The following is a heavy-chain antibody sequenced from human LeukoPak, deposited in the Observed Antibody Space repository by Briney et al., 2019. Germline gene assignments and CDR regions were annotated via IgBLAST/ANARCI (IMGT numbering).Heavy chain of an antibody. Sequence: ASVKVSCKASGYTFTSYYMHWVRQAPGQGLEWMGIINPCGGSTSYAQKFQGRVTMTRDTSTSTFYMELSSLRSDDSAVYYCASSGSGSYENWFDPWGQGTLVTVSS. J-gene: IGHJ5*02. CDR1: GYTFTSYY. D-gene: IGHD1-26*01. CDR3: ASSGSGSYENWFDP. CDR2: INPCGGST. V-gene: IGHV1-46*01.